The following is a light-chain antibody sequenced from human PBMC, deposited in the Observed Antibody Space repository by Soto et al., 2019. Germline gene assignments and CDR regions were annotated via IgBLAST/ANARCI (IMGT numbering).Light chain of an antibody. CDR2: DAS. CDR3: QQYNGNS. Sequence: DIPMTQSPSTLSASVGDRVTITCRASQSISSWLAWYQQKPGKAPKLLIYDASSLESGVPSRFSGSGSGTEFTLTLSILQPDDFATYYCQQYNGNSFGQGTKLEIK. J-gene: IGKJ2*01. V-gene: IGKV1-5*01. CDR1: QSISSW.